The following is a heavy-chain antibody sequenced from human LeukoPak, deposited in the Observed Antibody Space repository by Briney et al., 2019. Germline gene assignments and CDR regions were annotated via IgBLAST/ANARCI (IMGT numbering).Heavy chain of an antibody. CDR2: IYYRGRT. J-gene: IGHJ3*02. CDR1: GGSITSSTYY. CDR3: ARAGYCDSTTCPDAFDI. Sequence: SETLSLTCTASGGSITSSTYYWGWIRQPPGKGLEWIGSIYYRGRTYYGPSLESRVTISVDTSKNQLSLRLSSVTAADTAVYYCARAGYCDSTTCPDAFDIWGQETKVTVSS. V-gene: IGHV4-39*07. D-gene: IGHD2-2*01.